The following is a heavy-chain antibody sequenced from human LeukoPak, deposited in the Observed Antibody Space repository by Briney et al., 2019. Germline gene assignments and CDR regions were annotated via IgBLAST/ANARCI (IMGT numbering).Heavy chain of an antibody. CDR1: GGSISSSSSNC. CDR2: IYHSGAT. Sequence: PSETLSLTCAVSGGSISSSSSNCWTWVRQPPGEGLEWIGEIYHSGATNYNPSLKSRVTMLLDKSKIQFSLNLNSVTAADTAVYYCARNGGNSDFDYWGQGTLVTVSS. CDR3: ARNGGNSDFDY. J-gene: IGHJ4*02. D-gene: IGHD4-23*01. V-gene: IGHV4-4*02.